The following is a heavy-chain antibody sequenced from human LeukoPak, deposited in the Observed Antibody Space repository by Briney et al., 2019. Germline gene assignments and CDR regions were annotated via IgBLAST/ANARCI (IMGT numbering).Heavy chain of an antibody. V-gene: IGHV4-39*01. Sequence: SETLSLTCTVAGASISNSGYTYWGWIRQPPGKGLEWIGSFYHNGYTYYNPSLKSRVTISADTSKSQFSLRVTSMTAADTAVYYCARHLYSSSRNPTFDYWGQGTLVTVSS. CDR2: FYHNGYT. J-gene: IGHJ4*02. CDR1: GASISNSGYTY. D-gene: IGHD6-13*01. CDR3: ARHLYSSSRNPTFDY.